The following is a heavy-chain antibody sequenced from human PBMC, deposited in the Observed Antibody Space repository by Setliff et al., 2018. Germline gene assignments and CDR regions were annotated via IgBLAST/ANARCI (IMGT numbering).Heavy chain of an antibody. CDR3: ARDGGFRGYSSSWYWSSPHFDC. CDR1: GYTFTSYA. D-gene: IGHD6-13*01. V-gene: IGHV7-4-1*02. J-gene: IGHJ4*02. Sequence: ASVKVSCKASGYTFTSYAMNWVRQAPGQGLEWMGWINTNTGNPTYAQGFTGRFVFSLDTSVSTAYLQISSLKAEDTAVYYCARDGGFRGYSSSWYWSSPHFDCWGQGTLVTVSS. CDR2: INTNTGNP.